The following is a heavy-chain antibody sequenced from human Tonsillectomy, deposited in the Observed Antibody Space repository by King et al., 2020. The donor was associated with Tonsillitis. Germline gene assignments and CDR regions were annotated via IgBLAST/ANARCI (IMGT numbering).Heavy chain of an antibody. CDR1: GYRFTDYR. V-gene: IGHV5-10-1*01. Sequence: QLVQSGAEVKKPGESLRISCKTSGYRFTDYRINWVRQMPGKGLEWMGTIDPNDSHTNYSPSFQGHVTFSVDRSISTAYLHWSSLRASDSAMYFCARPYIYYMDVWGKGTTVTVTS. CDR3: ARPYIYYMDV. D-gene: IGHD2-2*02. J-gene: IGHJ6*03. CDR2: IDPNDSHT.